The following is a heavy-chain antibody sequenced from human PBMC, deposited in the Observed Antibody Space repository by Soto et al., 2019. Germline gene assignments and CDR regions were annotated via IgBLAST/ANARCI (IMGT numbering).Heavy chain of an antibody. J-gene: IGHJ6*02. CDR3: ARDGPYSSTHYYGMDV. D-gene: IGHD6-13*01. CDR2: INPNSGGT. CDR1: GYTFTGYY. V-gene: IGHV1-2*04. Sequence: ASVKVSCKASGYTFTGYYMHWVRQAPGQGLEWMGWINPNSGGTNYAQKFQGWVTMTRDTSISTAYMELSRLRSDDTAVYYCARDGPYSSTHYYGMDVWSQGTTVTVS.